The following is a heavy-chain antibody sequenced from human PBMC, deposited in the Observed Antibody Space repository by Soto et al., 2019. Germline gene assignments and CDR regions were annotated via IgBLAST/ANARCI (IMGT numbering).Heavy chain of an antibody. V-gene: IGHV3-33*01. D-gene: IGHD6-6*01. Sequence: QVQLVESGGGVVQPGRSLRLSCAASGFTFSSYGMHWVRQAPGKGLEGGAVIWYDGSNKYYADSVKGRFTISRDNSKNTLYLQMNSLRAEDTAVYYCARDGLVIAARFGSAFDYWGQGTLVTVSS. CDR3: ARDGLVIAARFGSAFDY. CDR1: GFTFSSYG. CDR2: IWYDGSNK. J-gene: IGHJ4*02.